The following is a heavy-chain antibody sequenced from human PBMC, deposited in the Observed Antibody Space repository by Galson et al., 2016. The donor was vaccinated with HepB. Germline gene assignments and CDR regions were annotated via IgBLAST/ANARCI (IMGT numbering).Heavy chain of an antibody. Sequence: SLRLSCAASGFTFSSYGMHWVRQAPGKGLEWVAVIWYDGSNKYYADSGKGRFTISRDNSRNTLDLQMNSLRAEDTALYYCARDDDRSGNNLDYWGQGTLVTVSS. CDR1: GFTFSSYG. V-gene: IGHV3-33*01. CDR3: ARDDDRSGNNLDY. J-gene: IGHJ4*02. D-gene: IGHD3-22*01. CDR2: IWYDGSNK.